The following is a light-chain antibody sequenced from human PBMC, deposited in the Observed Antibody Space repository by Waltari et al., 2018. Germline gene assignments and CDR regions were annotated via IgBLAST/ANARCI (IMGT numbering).Light chain of an antibody. V-gene: IGKV4-1*01. Sequence: DIVMTQSPDSLAVSLGERATINCKSSQSVLYSSNNKNYLAWYQQKAGQPPNVLIYWASTREYGVPDRFSGSRSGTDFTLTISSLQAEDVALYYCQQYYNTPFTFGPGTKVDIK. CDR3: QQYYNTPFT. CDR1: QSVLYSSNNKNY. J-gene: IGKJ3*01. CDR2: WAS.